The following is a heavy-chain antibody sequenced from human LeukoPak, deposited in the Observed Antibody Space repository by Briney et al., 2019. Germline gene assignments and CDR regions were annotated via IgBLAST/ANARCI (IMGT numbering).Heavy chain of an antibody. CDR2: ISTSGSTI. CDR1: GFTFNDYY. Sequence: GGSLRLSCAASGFTFNDYYVSWIRQAPGKGLEWVSYISTSGSTIYYADSVKGRFTISRDNAKNSLYLQMNSLRAEDTAVYYCASAASRRYYYYMDVWGKGTTVTVSS. D-gene: IGHD6-25*01. J-gene: IGHJ6*03. V-gene: IGHV3-11*04. CDR3: ASAASRRYYYYMDV.